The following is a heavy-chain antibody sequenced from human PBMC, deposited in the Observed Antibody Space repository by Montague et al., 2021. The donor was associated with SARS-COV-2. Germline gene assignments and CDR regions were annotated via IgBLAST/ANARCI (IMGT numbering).Heavy chain of an antibody. V-gene: IGHV4-31*03. CDR2: IYYTGST. J-gene: IGHJ4*02. D-gene: IGHD5-12*01. CDR1: GGSMNSGGYY. Sequence: TLSLTCTVSGGSMNSGGYYWSWIRQHPGKGLERIGYIYYTGSTFYNPSLKSRLTMSVDTSQNQFSLRLISVTAADTAVYYCARGRGYTGYDSDWGQGTLVTVTS. CDR3: ARGRGYTGYDSD.